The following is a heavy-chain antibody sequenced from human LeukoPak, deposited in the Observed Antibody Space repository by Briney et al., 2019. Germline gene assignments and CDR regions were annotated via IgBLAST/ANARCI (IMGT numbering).Heavy chain of an antibody. CDR3: AKVLGDYGDYAGNY. J-gene: IGHJ4*02. Sequence: PGRSLRLSCAASGFTFSSYGMHWVRQAPGKGLEWVAVISYDGSNKYYADSVEGRFTISRDNSKNTLYLQMNSLRAEDTAVYYCAKVLGDYGDYAGNYWGQGTLVTVSS. V-gene: IGHV3-30*18. D-gene: IGHD4-17*01. CDR2: ISYDGSNK. CDR1: GFTFSSYG.